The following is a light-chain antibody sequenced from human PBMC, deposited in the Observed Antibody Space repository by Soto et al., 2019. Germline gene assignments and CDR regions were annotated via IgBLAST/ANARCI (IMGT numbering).Light chain of an antibody. CDR1: QSVSSSY. J-gene: IGKJ1*01. CDR3: QQYGSSPWT. Sequence: EIVLSQSPCTLSLSPGERATLSCRASQSVSSSYLAWYQQRPGQAPRLLIYGPSSRATGIPERFSGSGSGADFTLTISRLEPEDFAVYYCQQYGSSPWTFGQGTKVDI. V-gene: IGKV3-20*01. CDR2: GPS.